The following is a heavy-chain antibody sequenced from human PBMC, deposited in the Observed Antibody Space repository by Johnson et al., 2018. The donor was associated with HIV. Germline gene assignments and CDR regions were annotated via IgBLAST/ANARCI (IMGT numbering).Heavy chain of an antibody. CDR2: IKSKTDGGTT. J-gene: IGHJ3*02. CDR1: GFTFSSYW. Sequence: VQLVESGGCVVQPGRSLRLSCAASGFTFSSYWMSWVRQVPGKGLEWVGRIKSKTDGGTTDYAAPVKGRFTISRDDSKNTLYLQMNSLKTEDTAVYYCTTSVDTAMVYAFDIWGQGTMVTVSS. D-gene: IGHD5-18*01. CDR3: TTSVDTAMVYAFDI. V-gene: IGHV3-15*01.